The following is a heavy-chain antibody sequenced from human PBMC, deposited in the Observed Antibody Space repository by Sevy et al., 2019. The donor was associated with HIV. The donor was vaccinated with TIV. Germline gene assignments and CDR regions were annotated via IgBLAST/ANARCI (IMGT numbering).Heavy chain of an antibody. Sequence: GGSLRLSCAASGFTFSSYGVHWVRQAPGKGLEWVAVISYDGSNKYYADSVKGRFTISRDNSKNTLYLQMNSLRAEDTAVYYCAKDLGDSSSGVLGAFDIWGQWTMVTVSS. D-gene: IGHD6-6*01. J-gene: IGHJ3*02. V-gene: IGHV3-30*18. CDR1: GFTFSSYG. CDR2: ISYDGSNK. CDR3: AKDLGDSSSGVLGAFDI.